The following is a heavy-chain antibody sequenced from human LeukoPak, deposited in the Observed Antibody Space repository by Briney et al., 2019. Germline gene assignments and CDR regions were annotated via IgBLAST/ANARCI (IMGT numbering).Heavy chain of an antibody. D-gene: IGHD3-22*01. CDR2: ISGSGSST. Sequence: GGSLRLSCAASGFTFSSYAMSWVRQAPGKGLEWVSAISGSGSSTYYADSVKGRFTISRDNSKNTLYLQMNSLRAEDTAVYYCAKDSSGYPVRWDYWGQGTLVTVSS. CDR1: GFTFSSYA. J-gene: IGHJ4*02. CDR3: AKDSSGYPVRWDY. V-gene: IGHV3-23*01.